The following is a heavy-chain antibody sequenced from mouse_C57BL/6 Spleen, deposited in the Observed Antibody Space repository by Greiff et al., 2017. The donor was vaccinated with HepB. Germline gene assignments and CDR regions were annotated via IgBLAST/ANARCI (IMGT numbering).Heavy chain of an antibody. J-gene: IGHJ1*03. CDR2: IWRGGST. CDR1: GFSLTSYG. CDR3: AKNHDGYEPHWYFDV. V-gene: IGHV2-5*01. Sequence: VHLVESGPGLVQPSQSLSITCTVSGFSLTSYGVHWVRQSPGKGLEWLGVIWRGGSTDYNAAFMSRLSITTDNSKGQVVFKMNSLQADDTAIYYCAKNHDGYEPHWYFDVWGTGTTVTVSS. D-gene: IGHD2-3*01.